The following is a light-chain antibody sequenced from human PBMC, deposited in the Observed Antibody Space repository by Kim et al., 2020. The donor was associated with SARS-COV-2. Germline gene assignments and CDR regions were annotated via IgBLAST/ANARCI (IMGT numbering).Light chain of an antibody. CDR1: QSISNY. Sequence: ASVGDRVTITCRASQSISNYLTWYQQKPGKAPQLLIYAASTLQSGVPARFSGRGSGTDFTLTINTLQPEDFATYYCQQTYTSLLTFGGGTKVDIK. V-gene: IGKV1-39*01. J-gene: IGKJ4*01. CDR3: QQTYTSLLT. CDR2: AAS.